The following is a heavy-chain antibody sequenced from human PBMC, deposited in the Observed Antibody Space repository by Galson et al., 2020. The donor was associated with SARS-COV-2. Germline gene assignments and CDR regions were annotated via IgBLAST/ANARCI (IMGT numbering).Heavy chain of an antibody. V-gene: IGHV4-39*07. CDR2: IYYGGTT. Sequence: ASETLSLTCTVSGGSISTNNCFWGWIRQPPGTGLEWIGRIYYGGTTYYNPPLKSRPTISMDTSKNQFSLKLSSVTAADTAAYYCARGFDYWGQGTLVTVSS. J-gene: IGHJ4*02. D-gene: IGHD3-10*01. CDR1: GGSISTNNCF. CDR3: ARGFDY.